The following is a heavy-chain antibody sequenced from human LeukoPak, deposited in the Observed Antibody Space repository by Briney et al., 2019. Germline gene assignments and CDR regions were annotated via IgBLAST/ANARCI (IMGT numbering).Heavy chain of an antibody. CDR3: ARDRGRLYCSSTSCPGWFDP. CDR2: ISSSGSTI. CDR1: GFTFSSYE. J-gene: IGHJ5*02. V-gene: IGHV3-48*03. D-gene: IGHD2-2*01. Sequence: GGSLRLSCAASGFTFSSYEMNWVRQAPGKGLEWVSYISSSGSTIYYADSVKGRFTISRDNAKSSLYLQMNGLRAEDTAVYYCARDRGRLYCSSTSCPGWFDPWGQGTLVTVSS.